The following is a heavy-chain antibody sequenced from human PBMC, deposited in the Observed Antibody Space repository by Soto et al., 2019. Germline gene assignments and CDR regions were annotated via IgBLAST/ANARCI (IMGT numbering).Heavy chain of an antibody. CDR1: GGSISSYY. CDR2: IYYSGST. V-gene: IGHV4-59*08. CDR3: ARRYGPGFDY. Sequence: SETLSLTCAVSGGSISSYYWSWIRQPPGKGLEWIGYIYYSGSTNYNPSLKSRVTISVDMSKNQFSLKLSSVTAADTAVYYCARRYGPGFDYWGQGTLVTVSS. D-gene: IGHD4-17*01. J-gene: IGHJ4*02.